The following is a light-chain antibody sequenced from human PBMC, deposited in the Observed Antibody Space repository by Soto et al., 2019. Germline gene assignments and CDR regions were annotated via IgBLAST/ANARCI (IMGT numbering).Light chain of an antibody. Sequence: DIQMTQSPSTLSASVGDRVTITCRASQSISSWLAWYQQKPGKAPNLLIYKAYCLESGVPSRFSGSGSGTEFTLTISSLQPDYFATYYCQQYNSYPWTFGQGTKVEIK. CDR3: QQYNSYPWT. CDR2: KAY. CDR1: QSISSW. J-gene: IGKJ1*01. V-gene: IGKV1-5*03.